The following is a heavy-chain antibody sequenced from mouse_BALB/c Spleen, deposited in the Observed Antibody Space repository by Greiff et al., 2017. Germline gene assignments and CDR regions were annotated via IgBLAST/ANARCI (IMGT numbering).Heavy chain of an antibody. CDR2: ILPGSGST. Sequence: VMLVESGAELMKPGASVKISCKATGYTFSSYWIEWVKQRPGHGLEWIGEILPGSGSTNYNEKFKGKATFTADTSSNTAYMQLSSLTSEDSAVYYCARRGYDYYAMDYWGQGTSVTVSS. V-gene: IGHV1-9*01. CDR1: GYTFSSYW. CDR3: ARRGYDYYAMDY. J-gene: IGHJ4*01. D-gene: IGHD2-10*02.